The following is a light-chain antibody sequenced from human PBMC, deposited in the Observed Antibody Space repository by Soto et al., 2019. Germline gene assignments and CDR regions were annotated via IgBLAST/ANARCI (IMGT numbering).Light chain of an antibody. CDR3: QQRNIWPPVT. CDR2: GAF. J-gene: IGKJ5*01. CDR1: PSVTNY. V-gene: IGKV3-11*01. Sequence: EIVLTQSPATLSLSPGERATLSCRASPSVTNYLAWYQQKPGQAPRLLIYGAFNRATGIPASFSGSGSGTDFTLTIISLEPEDFAVYYCQQRNIWPPVTFGQGTRLEIK.